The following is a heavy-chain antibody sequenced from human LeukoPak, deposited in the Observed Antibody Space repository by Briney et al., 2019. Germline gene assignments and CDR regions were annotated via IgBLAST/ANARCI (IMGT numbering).Heavy chain of an antibody. CDR1: GFTFSDYA. CDR2: FKTNYNQV. CDR3: AREVSEGFDF. Sequence: GGSLRLSCVASGFTFSDYAMNWVRQAPGKGLEWVSTFKTNYNQVYYAESVRGRFTISRDNAKNSLYLQMNSLRAEDTALYYCAREVSEGFDFWGQGTLVTVSS. D-gene: IGHD3-22*01. J-gene: IGHJ4*02. V-gene: IGHV3-21*01.